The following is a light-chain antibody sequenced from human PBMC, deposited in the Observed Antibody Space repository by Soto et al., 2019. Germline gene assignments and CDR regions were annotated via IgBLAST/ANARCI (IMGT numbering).Light chain of an antibody. V-gene: IGLV1-47*02. CDR3: GTWDSSLSVVV. CDR2: SYN. Sequence: QAVVTQPPSASGTPGQRVTISCSGSNSNIGSNFVYWYQHLPGTTPKLLIFSYNQRPSGVPDRFSGSKSGTSATLGITGLQTGDEADYYCGTWDSSLSVVVFGGGTKLTVL. CDR1: NSNIGSNF. J-gene: IGLJ2*01.